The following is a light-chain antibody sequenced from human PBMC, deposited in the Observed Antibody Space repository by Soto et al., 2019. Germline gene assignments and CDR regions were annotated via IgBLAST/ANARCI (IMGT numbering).Light chain of an antibody. CDR1: QSIGSY. Sequence: DIQLTQSPSSLSASVGDKVTITCRASQSIGSYLNWVQQKPGKAPKLLIYDASSLQTGVPSRFSGSGPGTEFTLTISSLQSEDFAVYYCQQYGTAPWTFGQGTKVDIK. V-gene: IGKV1-39*01. J-gene: IGKJ1*01. CDR3: QQYGTAPWT. CDR2: DAS.